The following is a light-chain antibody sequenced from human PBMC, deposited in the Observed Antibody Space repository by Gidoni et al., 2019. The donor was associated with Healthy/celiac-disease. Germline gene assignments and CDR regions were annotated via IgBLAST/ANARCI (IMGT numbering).Light chain of an antibody. J-gene: IGLJ1*01. CDR2: GNS. CDR1: SSNIGAGYD. CDR3: QSYDSSLSGSYV. V-gene: IGLV1-40*01. Sequence: QSVLTQPPSVSGAPGQRVTISCTGSSSNIGAGYDVHWYQQLPGTAPKLLIYGNSNRPSVVPDRFSCSESGTSASLAITGLQAEDEADYYCQSYDSSLSGSYVFGTGTKVTVL.